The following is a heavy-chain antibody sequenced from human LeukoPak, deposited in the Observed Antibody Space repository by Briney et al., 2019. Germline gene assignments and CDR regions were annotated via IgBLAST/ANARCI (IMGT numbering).Heavy chain of an antibody. D-gene: IGHD2-2*02. Sequence: ASVKVSCKASGYTFTGYYMHWVRQAPGQGLEWMGWISPNSGNTGYAQKFQGRVTMTRNTSISTAYMELSSLRSEDTAVYYCARGLCSSTSCYIYYYYYYMDVWGKGTTVTISS. V-gene: IGHV1-8*02. J-gene: IGHJ6*03. CDR3: ARGLCSSTSCYIYYYYYYMDV. CDR2: ISPNSGNT. CDR1: GYTFTGYY.